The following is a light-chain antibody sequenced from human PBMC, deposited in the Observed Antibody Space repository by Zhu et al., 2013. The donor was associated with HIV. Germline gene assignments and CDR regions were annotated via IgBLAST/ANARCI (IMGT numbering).Light chain of an antibody. CDR2: AAS. V-gene: IGKV1-39*01. Sequence: DIQMTQSPSSLSASVGDRVTITCRASQSINSYLNWYQQKPGKAPKLLIYAASSLQSGVPSRFSGSGSGTDFTLTISSLQPEDFATYYCQQSYSTPRTFGQG. CDR1: QSINSY. J-gene: IGKJ1*01. CDR3: QQSYSTPRT.